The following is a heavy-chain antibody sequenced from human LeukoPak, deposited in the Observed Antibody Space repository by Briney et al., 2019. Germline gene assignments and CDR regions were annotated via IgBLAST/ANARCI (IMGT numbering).Heavy chain of an antibody. CDR1: GFTFSSYG. Sequence: PGGSLRLSCAASGFTFSSYGMHWVRQAPGKGLEWVSVIYSGGNTYYADSVKGRFTISRDNSKNTLYLQMNSLRAEDTAVYYCARLYSPLWGQGTLVTVSS. V-gene: IGHV3-53*01. CDR2: IYSGGNT. D-gene: IGHD5-12*01. CDR3: ARLYSPL. J-gene: IGHJ4*02.